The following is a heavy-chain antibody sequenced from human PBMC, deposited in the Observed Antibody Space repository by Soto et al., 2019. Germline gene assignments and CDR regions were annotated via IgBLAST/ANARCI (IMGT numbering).Heavy chain of an antibody. CDR3: AREDVVVVAAIRAPSAFDI. V-gene: IGHV1-2*04. CDR1: GYTFTGYY. CDR2: INPNSGGT. D-gene: IGHD2-15*01. J-gene: IGHJ3*02. Sequence: ASVKVSCKASGYTFTGYYMHWVRQAPGQGLEWMGWINPNSGGTNYAQKFQGWVTMTRDTSISTAYMELSRLRSDDTAVYYCAREDVVVVAAIRAPSAFDIWGQGTMVTVSS.